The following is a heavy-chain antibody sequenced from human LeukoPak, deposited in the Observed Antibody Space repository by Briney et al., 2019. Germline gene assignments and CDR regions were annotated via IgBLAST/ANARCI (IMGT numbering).Heavy chain of an antibody. J-gene: IGHJ4*02. V-gene: IGHV3-53*01. CDR3: ATTGGYWTGIFDR. Sequence: GGSLRLSCAASGFTFTTNYMTWVRQAPGKGLEWVSGINGDGRTYYKDSVKGRFTISRDSSKNTLYLQMNSLRAEDTAVYYCATTGGYWTGIFDRWGQGTLVTVSS. CDR2: INGDGRT. CDR1: GFTFTTNY. D-gene: IGHD3-3*02.